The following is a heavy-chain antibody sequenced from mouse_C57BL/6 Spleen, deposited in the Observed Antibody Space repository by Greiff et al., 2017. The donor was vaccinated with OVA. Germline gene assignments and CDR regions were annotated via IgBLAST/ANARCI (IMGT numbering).Heavy chain of an antibody. CDR1: GYSITSGYY. Sequence: VQLKESGPGLVKPSQSLSLTCSVTGYSITSGYYWYWIRQFPGNKLEWMGYISYDGSNNYNPSLKNRISITRDTSKNQFFLKLNTMTTEDTATYYWARVDGYYDYDYWGQGTTLTFSS. CDR3: ARVDGYYDYDY. V-gene: IGHV3-6*01. CDR2: ISYDGSN. J-gene: IGHJ2*01. D-gene: IGHD2-3*01.